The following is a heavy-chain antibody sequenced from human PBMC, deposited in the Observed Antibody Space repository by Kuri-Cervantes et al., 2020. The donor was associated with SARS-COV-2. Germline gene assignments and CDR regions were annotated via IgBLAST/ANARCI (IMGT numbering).Heavy chain of an antibody. Sequence: GESLKISCAASGFTFSSYGMHWVRQAPGKGLEWVAVIWYDGSNKYYADSVKGRFTISRDNSKNTLYLQMNSLRAEDTAVYYCAREGSNDHHDYYDYYMDVWGKGTTVTVSS. CDR1: GFTFSSYG. CDR3: AREGSNDHHDYYDYYMDV. CDR2: IWYDGSNK. V-gene: IGHV3-33*01. D-gene: IGHD1-14*01. J-gene: IGHJ6*03.